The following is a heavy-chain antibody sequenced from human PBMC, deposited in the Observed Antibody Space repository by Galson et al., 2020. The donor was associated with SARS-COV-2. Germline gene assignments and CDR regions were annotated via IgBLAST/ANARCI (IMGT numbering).Heavy chain of an antibody. Sequence: GGSLRLSCAASGFTFSSYGMHWVRQAPGKGLAWVAVIWYDGSNKYYADSVKGRFTISRDNSKNTLYLQMNSLRAEDTAVYYCAREGEVTAIPSFDYWGQGTLVTVSS. V-gene: IGHV3-33*01. D-gene: IGHD2-21*02. CDR2: IWYDGSNK. J-gene: IGHJ4*02. CDR3: AREGEVTAIPSFDY. CDR1: GFTFSSYG.